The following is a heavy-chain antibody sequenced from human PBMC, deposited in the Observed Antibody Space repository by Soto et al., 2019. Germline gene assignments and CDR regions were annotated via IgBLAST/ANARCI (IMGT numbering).Heavy chain of an antibody. CDR1: GYTFTSYA. J-gene: IGHJ6*02. D-gene: IGHD3-10*01. V-gene: IGHV1-3*01. Sequence: QVQLVQSGAEVKKPGASVKVSCKASGYTFTSYAMHWVRQAPGQSLEWMGWINAGNGNTKYSQKFQRRVTITRDTSASKAYMELSSLRSEDTAVYYCASAELGYDSGSYYYGMDVLGQGTTVTVSS. CDR3: ASAELGYDSGSYYYGMDV. CDR2: INAGNGNT.